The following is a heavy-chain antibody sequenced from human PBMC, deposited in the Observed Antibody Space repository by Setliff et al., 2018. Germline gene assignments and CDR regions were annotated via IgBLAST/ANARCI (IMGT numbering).Heavy chain of an antibody. CDR1: GDSISRSTYY. Sequence: PSETLSLTCTLSGDSISRSTYYWGWIRQSPGKGLDWIGTVDRSGNTFYNPSLRSRVTISVDTSKNQISLKLTSVSAADTAVYYCARRDSTSYYGYSFDCWGRGTLVTVSS. J-gene: IGHJ4*02. CDR2: VDRSGNT. CDR3: ARRDSTSYYGYSFDC. V-gene: IGHV4-39*01. D-gene: IGHD3-22*01.